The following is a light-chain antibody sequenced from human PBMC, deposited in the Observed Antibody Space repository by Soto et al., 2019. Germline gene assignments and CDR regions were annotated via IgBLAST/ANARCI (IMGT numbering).Light chain of an antibody. CDR2: DAS. Sequence: DIVLTQSPDTLSLSPGESATLSCRASQSLSRYLAWYQQKPGQAPRLLIYDASHRATGIPVRFSGSGSDSDFTLTISSLEPEDFAVYYCQHRSYPITFCQGTRLEIK. V-gene: IGKV3-11*01. CDR3: QHRSYPIT. J-gene: IGKJ5*01. CDR1: QSLSRY.